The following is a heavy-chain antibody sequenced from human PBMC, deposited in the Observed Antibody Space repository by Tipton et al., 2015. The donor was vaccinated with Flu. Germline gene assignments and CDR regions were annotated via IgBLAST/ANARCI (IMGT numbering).Heavy chain of an antibody. CDR1: GGSISRSSYY. V-gene: IGHV4-39*07. Sequence: TLSLTCTVSGGSISRSSYYWGWIRQPPGKGLEWIGSIYYSGNTYYNSSLKSRVTISVDTSKNQFSLKLSSVTAADTAVYYCQFKWGTSVIWGQGTMVAVSS. D-gene: IGHD3-16*01. CDR3: QFKWGTSVI. J-gene: IGHJ3*02. CDR2: IYYSGNT.